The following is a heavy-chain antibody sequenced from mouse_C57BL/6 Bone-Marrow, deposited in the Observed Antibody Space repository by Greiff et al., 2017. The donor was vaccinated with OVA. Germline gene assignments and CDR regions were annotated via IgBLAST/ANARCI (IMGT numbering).Heavy chain of an antibody. CDR1: GFTFTDYY. CDR3: ARYGASGYCDY. CDR2: IRNKANGYTT. J-gene: IGHJ2*01. V-gene: IGHV7-3*01. D-gene: IGHD3-1*01. Sequence: EVKLMESGGGLVQPGGSLSLSCAASGFTFTDYYMSWVRQPPGKALEWLGFIRNKANGYTTEYSASVKGRFTISRDNSQSILYLQMNALRAEDSATYYCARYGASGYCDYWGQGTTLTVSS.